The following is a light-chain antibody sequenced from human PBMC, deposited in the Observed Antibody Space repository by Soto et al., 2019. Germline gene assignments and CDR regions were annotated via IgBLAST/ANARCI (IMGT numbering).Light chain of an antibody. J-gene: IGKJ2*01. CDR2: DAS. V-gene: IGKV3-11*01. CDR1: QRVSSY. Sequence: EIVCTQSPATLPLSPGERATLSCRASQRVSSYLAWDQQKPGQAPRLLIYDASNKATGIPARFSGSGSGTDFTLPISSLEAEDFAVYYCQPRSNWLQYTFGTGTKLAIK. CDR3: QPRSNWLQYT.